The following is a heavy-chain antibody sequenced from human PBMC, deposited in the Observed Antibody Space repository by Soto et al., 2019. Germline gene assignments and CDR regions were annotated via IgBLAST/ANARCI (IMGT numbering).Heavy chain of an antibody. Sequence: EVQLVESGGTLVQPGGSLRLSCAASGLTFSSPWMSWVRQAPGKGLEWVANMKQDDSEKYYLESVKGRFTISRDNTKNSLDLQMTSLRVDDTAVYYCMRDDYYRGTSRDWGQGTLVTVSS. D-gene: IGHD3-22*01. CDR2: MKQDDSEK. J-gene: IGHJ4*02. CDR3: MRDDYYRGTSRD. CDR1: GLTFSSPW. V-gene: IGHV3-7*01.